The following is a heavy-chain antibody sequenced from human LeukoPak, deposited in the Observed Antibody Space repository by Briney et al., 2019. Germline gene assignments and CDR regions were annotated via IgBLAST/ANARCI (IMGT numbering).Heavy chain of an antibody. CDR1: GGSISNYY. D-gene: IGHD4-17*01. CDR3: ARNPVTTKYFDY. V-gene: IGHV4-59*01. J-gene: IGHJ4*02. CDR2: VYYTGST. Sequence: PSEPLSLTCPVSGGSISNYYYWTWIRQPPGKGLEWIGYVYYTGSTNFNPSLKSRVTMSLDTSRNQFSLKLTSLTAADTAVYYCARNPVTTKYFDYWGQGTLVTVSS.